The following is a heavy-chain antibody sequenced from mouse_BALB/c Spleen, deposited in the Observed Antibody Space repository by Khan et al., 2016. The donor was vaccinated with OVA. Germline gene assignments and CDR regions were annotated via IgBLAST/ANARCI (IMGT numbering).Heavy chain of an antibody. CDR1: GFNIKDTY. Sequence: VQLQQPGAELVKPGASVKLSCTSSGFNIKDTYIHWVSQRPEQGLEWIGTIDPANGNTKYDPKLQGKATITADTSSNTAYLHISRLTTEDTAVYECARWRWSYAKDYWGQGTTVTVSS. CDR2: IDPANGNT. V-gene: IGHV14-3*02. D-gene: IGHD1-1*02. J-gene: IGHJ4*01. CDR3: ARWRWSYAKDY.